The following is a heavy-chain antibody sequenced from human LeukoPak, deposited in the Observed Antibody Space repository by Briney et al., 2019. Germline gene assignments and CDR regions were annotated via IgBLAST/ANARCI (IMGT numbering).Heavy chain of an antibody. CDR3: ARHGSGSRFFDPCDH. CDR1: GFSFNRRG. Sequence: GGSLRLSCATSGFSFNRRGMNWVRHPPGKGLEWVSYISPGSGTIHYAESVKGRFTISRDNSKNTLYLQMDSPRAEDTAVYYCARHGSGSRFFDPCDHWGQGTLVTVSS. D-gene: IGHD1-26*01. J-gene: IGHJ4*02. V-gene: IGHV3-48*01. CDR2: ISPGSGTI.